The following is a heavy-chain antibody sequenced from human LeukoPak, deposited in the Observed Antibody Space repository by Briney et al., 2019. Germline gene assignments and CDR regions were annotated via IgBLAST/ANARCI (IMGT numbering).Heavy chain of an antibody. CDR1: GFTFSSYG. V-gene: IGHV3-33*01. Sequence: GGSLRLSCAASGFTFSSYGMHWVRQAPGKGLEWVAVIWYDGSNKYYADSVEGRFTISRDNSKNTLYLQMNSLRAEDTAVYYCAREAYIAVAGTDYYYYGMDVWGKGTTVTVSS. J-gene: IGHJ6*04. CDR3: AREAYIAVAGTDYYYYGMDV. CDR2: IWYDGSNK. D-gene: IGHD6-19*01.